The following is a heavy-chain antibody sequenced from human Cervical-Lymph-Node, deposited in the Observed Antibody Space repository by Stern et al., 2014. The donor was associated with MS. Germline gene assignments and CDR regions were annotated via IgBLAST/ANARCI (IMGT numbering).Heavy chain of an antibody. CDR3: AKAKAPIVVVPAAPGDY. CDR2: ISYDGSNK. V-gene: IGHV3-30*18. D-gene: IGHD2-2*01. CDR1: GFTFSSYG. Sequence: VQLVESGGGVVQPGRSLRLSCAASGFTFSSYGMHWVRQAPGKGLEWVAVISYDGSNKYYADSVKGRFTLSRDHYKNTLYLTMNSLRAEDTAVYYCAKAKAPIVVVPAAPGDYWGQGTLVTVSS. J-gene: IGHJ4*02.